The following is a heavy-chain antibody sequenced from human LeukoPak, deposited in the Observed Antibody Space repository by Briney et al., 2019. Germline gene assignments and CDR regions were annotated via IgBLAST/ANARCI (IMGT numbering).Heavy chain of an antibody. D-gene: IGHD6-6*01. CDR1: GFSFSGHW. CDR3: ARGPNSNWSGLDF. J-gene: IGHJ4*02. Sequence: GSLRLTCIASGFSFSGHWMHWARQLPGKGLVWVSRISPTGSTTSYADSVKGRFTVSRDNAKNTLYLQVNNLRAEDTAVYYCARGPNSNWSGLDFWGQGTLLTVSS. V-gene: IGHV3-74*01. CDR2: ISPTGSTT.